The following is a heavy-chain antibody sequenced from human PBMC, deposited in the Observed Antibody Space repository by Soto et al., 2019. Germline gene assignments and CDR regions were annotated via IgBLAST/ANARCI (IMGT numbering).Heavy chain of an antibody. CDR3: ARDRATMVRGVIPRWFDP. Sequence: PSETLSLTCTVSGGSISSYYWSWIRQPPGKGLEWIGYIYYSGSTKYNPSLKSRVTISVDTSKNQFSLKLSSVTAADTAVYYCARDRATMVRGVIPRWFDPWGQGTLVTVSS. D-gene: IGHD3-10*01. V-gene: IGHV4-59*12. J-gene: IGHJ5*02. CDR2: IYYSGST. CDR1: GGSISSYY.